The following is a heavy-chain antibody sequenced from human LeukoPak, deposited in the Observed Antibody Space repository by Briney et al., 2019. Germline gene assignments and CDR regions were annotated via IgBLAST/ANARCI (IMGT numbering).Heavy chain of an antibody. CDR3: ARARGVAYDILTGYDY. V-gene: IGHV3-23*01. CDR2: ISGSGGST. Sequence: PGGSLRLSCAASGFTFSSYAMSWVRQAPGKGLEWVSAISGSGGSTYYADSVKGRFTISRDNSKNTLYLQMNSLRAEDTAVYYCARARGVAYDILTGYDYWGQGTLVTVSS. D-gene: IGHD3-9*01. CDR1: GFTFSSYA. J-gene: IGHJ4*02.